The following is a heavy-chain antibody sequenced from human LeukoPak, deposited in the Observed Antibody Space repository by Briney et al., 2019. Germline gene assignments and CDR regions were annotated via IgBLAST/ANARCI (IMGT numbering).Heavy chain of an antibody. D-gene: IGHD6-19*01. V-gene: IGHV4-59*12. CDR2: IYYSGST. J-gene: IGHJ4*02. Sequence: SETLSLTCTVSGGSISSYYWSWIRQPPAKGLEWIGYIYYSGSTNYNPSLKSRVTISVDTSKNQFSLKVSSLTAADTAVYYCAGSISVAGPEDYWGQGTLVTVSS. CDR1: GGSISSYY. CDR3: AGSISVAGPEDY.